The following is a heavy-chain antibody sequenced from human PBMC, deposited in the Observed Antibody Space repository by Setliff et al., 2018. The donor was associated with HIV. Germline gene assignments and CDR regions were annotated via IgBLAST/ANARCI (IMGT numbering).Heavy chain of an antibody. V-gene: IGHV4-39*07. CDR1: GDSISSNTFY. Sequence: SETLSLTCTVSGDSISSNTFYWGWIRQPPGKGLEWIGSIYYSGSTYYNPSLKSRVTISVDTSKNQFSLKLTSVTAADTAVYYCARDEVLWFGAKRNWFDPWGQGTLVTVSS. CDR3: ARDEVLWFGAKRNWFDP. D-gene: IGHD3-10*01. J-gene: IGHJ5*02. CDR2: IYYSGST.